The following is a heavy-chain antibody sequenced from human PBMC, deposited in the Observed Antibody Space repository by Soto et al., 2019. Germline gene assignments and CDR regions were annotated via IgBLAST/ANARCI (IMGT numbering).Heavy chain of an antibody. CDR3: ASTYSKYTSPSETYY. V-gene: IGHV1-18*01. D-gene: IGHD2-2*01. J-gene: IGHJ4*02. Sequence: SSGYSGYQFRNHGLHEVIERAGQGLEWMGWISAYNGNTNYAKNLQGRVTMTTDTSTSTAYMELRSLSSDDTSVYYCASTYSKYTSPSETYYWGPGSQLTVSS. CDR2: ISAYNGNT. CDR1: GYQFRNHG.